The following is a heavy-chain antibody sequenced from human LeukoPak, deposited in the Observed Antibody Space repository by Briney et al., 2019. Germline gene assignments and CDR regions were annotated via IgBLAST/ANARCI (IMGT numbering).Heavy chain of an antibody. CDR3: ARGKYSSSWYGIFSRWFDP. Sequence: SETLSLTCAVYGGSFSGYYWSWIRQPPGKGLEWIGEINHSGSTNYNPSLKSRVTISVDTSKNQFSLKLSSVTAADTAVYYCARGKYSSSWYGIFSRWFDPWGQGTLVTVSS. CDR2: INHSGST. D-gene: IGHD6-13*01. V-gene: IGHV4-34*01. J-gene: IGHJ5*02. CDR1: GGSFSGYY.